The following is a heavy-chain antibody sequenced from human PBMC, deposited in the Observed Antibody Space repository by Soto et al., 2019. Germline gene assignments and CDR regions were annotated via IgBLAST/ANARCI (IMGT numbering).Heavy chain of an antibody. D-gene: IGHD1-1*01. Sequence: ASVKVSCKASGYSFSDYSINWVRQAPGQGLEWMGWMNPKSGHTAHAQKIQGRVTLTRDTSINTVYMELSRLTSGDTAVYFCARLIPDGKFDSWGQGTQVTVSS. CDR3: ARLIPDGKFDS. J-gene: IGHJ4*02. V-gene: IGHV1-8*02. CDR2: MNPKSGHT. CDR1: GYSFSDYS.